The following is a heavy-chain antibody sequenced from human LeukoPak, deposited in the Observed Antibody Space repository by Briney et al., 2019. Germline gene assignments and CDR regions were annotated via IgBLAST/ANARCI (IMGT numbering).Heavy chain of an antibody. D-gene: IGHD1-26*01. CDR1: GFIFNSYG. CDR2: ISSTGSYI. J-gene: IGHJ4*02. V-gene: IGHV3-21*01. Sequence: PGGPLRLSCEASGFIFNSYGMNLVRPAPGRGLEWVSSISSTGSYIFYADSVKGRFTISRDDAKNSVYLQMNTLRAEDTGIYYCARSEGGSENYWGQGILVAVSS. CDR3: ARSEGGSENY.